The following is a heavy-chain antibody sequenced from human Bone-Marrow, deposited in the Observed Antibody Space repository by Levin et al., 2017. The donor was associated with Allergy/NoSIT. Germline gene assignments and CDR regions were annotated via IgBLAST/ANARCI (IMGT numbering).Heavy chain of an antibody. CDR1: GFTFSTYG. Sequence: GGSLRLSCKASGFTFSTYGMHWVRQAPGKGLEWVAIVSYDGSNKYYVDSVQGRFTISRDNSQNTLYLQMNSLRPEDTAVYYCARERDIHFDYWGQGALVTVSA. V-gene: IGHV3-30*03. CDR3: ARERDIHFDY. CDR2: VSYDGSNK. J-gene: IGHJ4*02.